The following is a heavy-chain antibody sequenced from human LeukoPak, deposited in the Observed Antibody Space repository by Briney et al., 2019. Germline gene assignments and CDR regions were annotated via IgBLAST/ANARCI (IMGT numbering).Heavy chain of an antibody. V-gene: IGHV3-48*04. J-gene: IGHJ4*02. CDR2: IIGGKTKTT. CDR3: ARGGAGSGGDYFDY. Sequence: QAGGSLRLSCAASGFTFSSYSINWVRQAPGKGLEWLSYIIGGKTKTTYYADSVKGRFTISRDNTKNSVYLEMNSLRAEDTAVYYCARGGAGSGGDYFDYWGQGTLVTVSS. CDR1: GFTFSSYS. D-gene: IGHD1-26*01.